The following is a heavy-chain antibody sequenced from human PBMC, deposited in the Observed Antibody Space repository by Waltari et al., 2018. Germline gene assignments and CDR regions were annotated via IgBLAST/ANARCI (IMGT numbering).Heavy chain of an antibody. D-gene: IGHD6-19*01. CDR3: ATKRESSASGFDY. CDR2: IYYSGST. J-gene: IGHJ4*02. V-gene: IGHV4-39*01. Sequence: QLQLQESGPGLVKPSETLSFTCTVSGGSISSSSYYWGWIRQPPGKGLEWLGSIYYSGSTYYNPSVKSRVTISVDTSKNQFSLKLSSVTAADTAVYYCATKRESSASGFDYWGQGTLVTVSS. CDR1: GGSISSSSYY.